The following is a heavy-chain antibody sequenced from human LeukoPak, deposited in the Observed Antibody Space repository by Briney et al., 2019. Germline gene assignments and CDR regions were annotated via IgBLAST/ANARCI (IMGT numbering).Heavy chain of an antibody. CDR1: GSTFGTFG. V-gene: IGHV3-23*01. Sequence: GGSLRLSCEASGSTFGTFGMAWVRQSPGKGLQWVSGITGSSTWTYYAASVKGRFTVSRDNSQNTLHLQMNSLRADDTAVYYCTRELVSSGTGYFDLWDRGTLVTVSS. CDR3: TRELVSSGTGYFDL. CDR2: ITGSSTWT. J-gene: IGHJ2*01. D-gene: IGHD3-10*01.